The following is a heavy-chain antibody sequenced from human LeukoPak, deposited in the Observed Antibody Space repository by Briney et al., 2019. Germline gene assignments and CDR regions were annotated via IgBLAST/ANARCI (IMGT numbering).Heavy chain of an antibody. CDR1: GFSFSSHA. CDR3: GREAGYCAPVCVKTNWFDP. J-gene: IGHJ5*02. Sequence: GRSLRLFCAASGFSFSSHAMSWVRQPPGKGLEWVAAISNGKTYYAGSVRGRFALSRDDSTNTVYLHINSLRDEDTALYHGGREAGYCAPVCVKTNWFDPLGQGTLVTDSS. V-gene: IGHV3-23*01. CDR2: ISNGKT. D-gene: IGHD2-15*01.